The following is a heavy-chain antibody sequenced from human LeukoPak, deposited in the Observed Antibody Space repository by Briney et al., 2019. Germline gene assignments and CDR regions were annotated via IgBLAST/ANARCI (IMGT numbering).Heavy chain of an antibody. Sequence: RPGGSLRLSCAASGFTISSNYMSWVRQAPGKGLEWVSVIYSGGSTYYADSVKGRFTISRDNSKNTLYLQMNSLRAEDTAVYYCAKYGTWGGDYFDYWGQGTLVTVSS. CDR1: GFTISSNY. CDR3: AKYGTWGGDYFDY. J-gene: IGHJ4*02. V-gene: IGHV3-53*01. CDR2: IYSGGST. D-gene: IGHD7-27*01.